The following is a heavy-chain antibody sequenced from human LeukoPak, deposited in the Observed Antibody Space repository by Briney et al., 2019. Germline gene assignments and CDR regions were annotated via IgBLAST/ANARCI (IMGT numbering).Heavy chain of an antibody. D-gene: IGHD6-13*01. CDR1: GFTFSSYA. Sequence: GGSLRLSWAASGFTFSSYAMSWGRQARGKGVGWVSAISGSGGSTYYADSVKGRFTISRDNSKNTLYLQMNSLRAEDTAVYYCAKLRAAVDAFDIWGQGTMVTVSS. J-gene: IGHJ3*02. V-gene: IGHV3-23*01. CDR3: AKLRAAVDAFDI. CDR2: ISGSGGST.